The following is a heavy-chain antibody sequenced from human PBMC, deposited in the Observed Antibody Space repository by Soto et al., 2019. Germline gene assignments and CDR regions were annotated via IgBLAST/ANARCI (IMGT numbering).Heavy chain of an antibody. Sequence: SETLSLTCTVSGGSISSYYWSWIRQPPGKGLEWIGYIYYSGSTNYNPSLKSRVTISVDTSKNQFSLKLSSVTAADTAVYYCARLTRGYYDSSGYYDYYGMDVWGQGTTVNVSS. CDR3: ARLTRGYYDSSGYYDYYGMDV. V-gene: IGHV4-59*08. D-gene: IGHD3-22*01. J-gene: IGHJ6*02. CDR2: IYYSGST. CDR1: GGSISSYY.